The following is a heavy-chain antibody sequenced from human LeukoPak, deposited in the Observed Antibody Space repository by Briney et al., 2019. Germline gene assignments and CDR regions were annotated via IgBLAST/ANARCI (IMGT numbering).Heavy chain of an antibody. CDR1: GFTFSSYA. Sequence: GGSLRLSCAASGFTFSSYAMSWVRQAPGKGLEWVSAISGSGGSTYYADSVKGRFTISRDNSKNTLYLQMNSLRAEDTAVYYCAKLRYYYDSSGYSVYWGQGTLVTVSS. D-gene: IGHD3-22*01. V-gene: IGHV3-23*01. CDR2: ISGSGGST. J-gene: IGHJ4*02. CDR3: AKLRYYYDSSGYSVY.